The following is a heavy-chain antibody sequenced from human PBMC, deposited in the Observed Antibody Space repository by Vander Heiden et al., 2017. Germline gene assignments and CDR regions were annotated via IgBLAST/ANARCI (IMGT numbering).Heavy chain of an antibody. V-gene: IGHV3-48*03. J-gene: IGHJ4*02. CDR2: ISSSGGTI. Sequence: EVQLVESGGGLVQPGGSLRLSCAASGFTFSSYEMNWVRQAPGKGLEWVSYISSSGGTIYYADSVKGRFTISRDNAKNSLYLQMNSLRAEDTAVYYCARFMTTVTPDDYWGQGTLVTVSS. D-gene: IGHD4-17*01. CDR3: ARFMTTVTPDDY. CDR1: GFTFSSYE.